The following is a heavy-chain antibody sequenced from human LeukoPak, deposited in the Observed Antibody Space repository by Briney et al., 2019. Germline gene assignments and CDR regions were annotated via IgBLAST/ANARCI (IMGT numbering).Heavy chain of an antibody. CDR2: ISYDGKNK. Sequence: PGGSQRPSCAASGFIFSTYGMHWVRQAPGRGLEWVAVISYDGKNKNYADSVTGRFTSSRDNSKNTLYLQMNGVRAEDTAVYYCAKAPPNCNSVSCYTDPWGQGTLVTVSS. CDR3: AKAPPNCNSVSCYTDP. J-gene: IGHJ5*02. D-gene: IGHD2-2*02. CDR1: GFIFSTYG. V-gene: IGHV3-30*18.